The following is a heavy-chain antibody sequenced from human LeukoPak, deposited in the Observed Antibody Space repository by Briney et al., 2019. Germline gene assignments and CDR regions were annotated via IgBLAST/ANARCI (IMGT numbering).Heavy chain of an antibody. CDR1: GGSISSYY. J-gene: IGHJ6*02. D-gene: IGHD1-7*01. CDR3: ARDNWNYVGGMDV. CDR2: IYYSGST. Sequence: SETLSLTCTVSGGSISSYYWSWIRQPPGKGLEWIGYIYYSGSTNYNPSLKSRVTISVDTSKNQFSLKLSSVTAADTAVYYCARDNWNYVGGMDVWGQGTTVTVSS. V-gene: IGHV4-59*12.